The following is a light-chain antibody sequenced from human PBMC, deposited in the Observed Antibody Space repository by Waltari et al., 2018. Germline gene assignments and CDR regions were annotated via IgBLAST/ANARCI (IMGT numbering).Light chain of an antibody. J-gene: IGKJ4*01. CDR2: DAS. V-gene: IGKV3D-20*02. Sequence: ESVLTQSPATLYLSTGERATLSCRASQSVSSSLAWYQQKPGQAPRLLIYDASSRATGIPDRFSGSGSGTDFTLTISSLEPEDFAVYYCQQYSNWPLTFAGGTKVEIK. CDR3: QQYSNWPLT. CDR1: QSVSSS.